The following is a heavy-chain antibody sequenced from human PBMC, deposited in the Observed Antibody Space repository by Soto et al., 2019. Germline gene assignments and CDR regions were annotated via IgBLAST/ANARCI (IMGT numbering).Heavy chain of an antibody. Sequence: PGGSLRLSCAASGFTFSSYAMSWVRQAPGKGLEWVSAISGSGGSTYYADSVKGRFTISRDNSKNTLYLQMNSLRAEDTAVYYCAKDQTPMATTTITFDYWGQGTLVTVSS. CDR1: GFTFSSYA. V-gene: IGHV3-23*01. CDR2: ISGSGGST. J-gene: IGHJ4*02. D-gene: IGHD1-26*01. CDR3: AKDQTPMATTTITFDY.